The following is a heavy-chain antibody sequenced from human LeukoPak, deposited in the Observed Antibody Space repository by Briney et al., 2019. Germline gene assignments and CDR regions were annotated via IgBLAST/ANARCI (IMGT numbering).Heavy chain of an antibody. CDR3: ARRHPMVLRYMTVRDGFDL. CDR1: GGSISSSSYY. V-gene: IGHV4-39*01. Sequence: PSETLSLTCTVSGGSISSSSYYWGWIRRPPGKGLEWVGSIYYSGRTYYNPSLKSRVTISVDTSKNQFSLKLSSVADADTAVYYCARRHPMVLRYMTVRDGFDLWGRGTLVTVSS. CDR2: IYYSGRT. J-gene: IGHJ2*01. D-gene: IGHD3-9*01.